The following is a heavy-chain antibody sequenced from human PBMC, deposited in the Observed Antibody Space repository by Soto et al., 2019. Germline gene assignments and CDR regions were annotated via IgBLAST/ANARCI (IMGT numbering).Heavy chain of an antibody. V-gene: IGHV3-33*01. J-gene: IGHJ4*02. CDR3: ARGEEVGHFDH. Sequence: QVQLVESGGGVVQPGRSLRLSCAASGFTFSSYGMHWVRQAPGKGLEWVAVIWYDGSNKYYADSVKGRFTISRDNSKNTLYLQMNSLRAEDTAVYYWARGEEVGHFDHWGQGTLVTVSS. CDR2: IWYDGSNK. CDR1: GFTFSSYG. D-gene: IGHD1-26*01.